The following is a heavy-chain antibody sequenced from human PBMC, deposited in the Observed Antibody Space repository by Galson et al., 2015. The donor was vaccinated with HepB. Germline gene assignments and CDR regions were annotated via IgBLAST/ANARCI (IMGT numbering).Heavy chain of an antibody. CDR2: INPNSGGT. D-gene: IGHD3-10*01. V-gene: IGHV1-2*02. Sequence: SVKVSCKASGYTFTSYYMHWVRQAPGQGLEWMGWINPNSGGTNYAQKFQGRVTMTRDTSISTAYMELSRLRSDDTAVYYCARGSITMVRGVIGAWFDPWGQGTLVTVSS. J-gene: IGHJ5*02. CDR1: GYTFTSYY. CDR3: ARGSITMVRGVIGAWFDP.